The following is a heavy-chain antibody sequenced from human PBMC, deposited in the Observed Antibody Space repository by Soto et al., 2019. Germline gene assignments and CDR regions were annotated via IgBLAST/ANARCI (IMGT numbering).Heavy chain of an antibody. J-gene: IGHJ5*02. CDR1: NYSLSSHF. CDR3: AVASSRFASGVEAS. CDR2: ISPGPNSA. Sequence: AAVKFYFNASNYSLSSHFIHWVRQAPGEGLEWMGIISPGPNSASYSKEFQGRLTLTSDMPSRTVYMQLSNLRSDDTAVDYCAVASSRFASGVEASWGQGTLVTVSS. V-gene: IGHV1-46*01. D-gene: IGHD3-10*01.